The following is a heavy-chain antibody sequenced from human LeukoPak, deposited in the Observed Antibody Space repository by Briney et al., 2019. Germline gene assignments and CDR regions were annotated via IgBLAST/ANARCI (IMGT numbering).Heavy chain of an antibody. CDR3: ARTVYSSGWYYFDY. V-gene: IGHV1-69*04. J-gene: IGHJ4*02. Sequence: GASVKVSCKASGYTFTSYDINWVRQAPGQGLEWMGRIIPILGIANYAQKFQGRVTITADKSTSTAYMELSSLRSEDTAVYYCARTVYSSGWYYFDYWGQGTLVTVSS. CDR1: GYTFTSYD. CDR2: IIPILGIA. D-gene: IGHD6-19*01.